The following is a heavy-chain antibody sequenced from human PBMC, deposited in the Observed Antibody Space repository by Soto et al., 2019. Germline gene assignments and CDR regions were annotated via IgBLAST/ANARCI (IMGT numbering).Heavy chain of an antibody. CDR2: VFDSGNT. CDR1: CGSIRGYY. Sequence: SETLSLTCTVPCGSIRGYYWSWIRQPPGKGLEWIGYVFDSGNTNYNPSLKSRVTISVDTSKNQFSLELTSVTATDTAVYYCARGVPPDYWGQGTLVTVSS. CDR3: ARGVPPDY. V-gene: IGHV4-59*01. J-gene: IGHJ4*02.